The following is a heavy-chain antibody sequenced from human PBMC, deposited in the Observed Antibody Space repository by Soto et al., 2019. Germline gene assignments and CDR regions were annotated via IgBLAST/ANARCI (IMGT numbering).Heavy chain of an antibody. D-gene: IGHD3-10*01. CDR1: GGSISSYY. J-gene: IGHJ6*02. CDR3: ARVPDMVRGVNSYYYGMDV. V-gene: IGHV4-4*07. Sequence: SETLSLTCTVSGGSISSYYWSWIRQPAGKGLEWIGRIYTSGSTNYNPSLKSRVTMSVDTSKNQFSLKLSLVTAADAAVDYCARVPDMVRGVNSYYYGMDVWGQGTTVTVSS. CDR2: IYTSGST.